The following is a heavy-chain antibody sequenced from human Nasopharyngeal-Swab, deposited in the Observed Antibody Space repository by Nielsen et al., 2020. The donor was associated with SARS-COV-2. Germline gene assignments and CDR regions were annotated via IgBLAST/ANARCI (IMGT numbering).Heavy chain of an antibody. V-gene: IGHV3-30*03. J-gene: IGHJ5*02. Sequence: GGSLRLSCAASGFSITRFGMQWLRQAPGKGLEWVALISHDGDIKYHADSVKGRFTISRDISENTVYLQMNSLRAEDTALYHCARPLSRDSTWTTEANWFDPWGQGTLVTVSS. CDR2: ISHDGDIK. CDR1: GFSITRFG. D-gene: IGHD6-13*01. CDR3: ARPLSRDSTWTTEANWFDP.